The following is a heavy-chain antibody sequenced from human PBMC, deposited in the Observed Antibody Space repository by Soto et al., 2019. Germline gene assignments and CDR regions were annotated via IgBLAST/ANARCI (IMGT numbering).Heavy chain of an antibody. CDR2: IWYDGNNK. D-gene: IGHD6-13*01. CDR3: ARPIAAVGTRHLYYYGLDV. CDR1: GFTFSTYG. V-gene: IGHV3-33*01. Sequence: GGSLRLSCAASGFTFSTYGMHWARQAPGKGLEWVAVIWYDGNNKYYADSVKGRFTISRDNSKSTMYLQMNSLGAEDTAVYYCARPIAAVGTRHLYYYGLDVWGQGTTVTVSS. J-gene: IGHJ6*02.